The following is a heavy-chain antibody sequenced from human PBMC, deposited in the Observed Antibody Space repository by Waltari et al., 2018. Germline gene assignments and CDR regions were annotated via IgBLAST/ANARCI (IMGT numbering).Heavy chain of an antibody. J-gene: IGHJ4*02. CDR1: VFTFSRYW. Sequence: EVLLVESGGGVVQPGGSLRVSCAASVFTFSRYWIHWVRQVPGKGLAWVSRINEDGSTTDYADSVKGRFTISRDNAKSTLYLQMNSLRAEDTAVYYCASDLAGAKDHWGQGTLVTVSS. D-gene: IGHD1-26*01. V-gene: IGHV3-74*01. CDR2: INEDGSTT. CDR3: ASDLAGAKDH.